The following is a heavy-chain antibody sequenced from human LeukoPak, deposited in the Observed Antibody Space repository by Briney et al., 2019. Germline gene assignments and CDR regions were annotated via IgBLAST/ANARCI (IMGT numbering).Heavy chain of an antibody. CDR2: MYYRGST. CDR1: GGSISSYY. CDR3: ARYSSSGKFDS. Sequence: PSETLSLTCTVSGGSISSYYWSWIRQPPGKGLEWIGYMYYRGSTNYDPSLKSRVTISVDTSKNQLSLKLSSVTAADTAMYYCARYSSSGKFDSWGQGTLVTVSS. D-gene: IGHD3-22*01. V-gene: IGHV4-59*08. J-gene: IGHJ4*02.